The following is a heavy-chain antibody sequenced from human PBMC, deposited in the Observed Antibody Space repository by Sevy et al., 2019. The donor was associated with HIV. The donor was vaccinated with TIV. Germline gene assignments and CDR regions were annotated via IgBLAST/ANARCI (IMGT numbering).Heavy chain of an antibody. V-gene: IGHV1-69*13. CDR1: GGTFSSYA. Sequence: ASLKVSCKASGGTFSSYAISWVRQAPGQGLEWMGGIIPIFGTANYAQKFQGRVTITADESTSTAYMELSSLRSEDTAVYYCARDLRPPGIFGVARSSYFDYWGQGTLVTVSS. CDR3: ARDLRPPGIFGVARSSYFDY. J-gene: IGHJ4*02. CDR2: IIPIFGTA. D-gene: IGHD3-3*01.